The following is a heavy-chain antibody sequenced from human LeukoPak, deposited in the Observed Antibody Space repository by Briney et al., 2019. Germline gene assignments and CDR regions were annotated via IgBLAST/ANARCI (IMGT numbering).Heavy chain of an antibody. J-gene: IGHJ4*02. CDR1: GYTFTGYY. CDR3: AAEARGYSYGFDY. CDR2: INPNSGGT. V-gene: IGHV1-2*02. D-gene: IGHD5-18*01. Sequence: ASVKVSCKASGYTFTGYYMHWVRQAPGQGLEWMGWINPNSGGTNYAQKFQGRVTMTRDTSISTAYMELSRLRSDDTAVYYCAAEARGYSYGFDYWGQGTLVTVSS.